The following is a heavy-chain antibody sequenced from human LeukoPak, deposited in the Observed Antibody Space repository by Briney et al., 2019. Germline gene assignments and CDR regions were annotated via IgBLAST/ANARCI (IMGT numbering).Heavy chain of an antibody. J-gene: IGHJ4*02. Sequence: GGSLRLSCAASGFTFDNYGMSWVRQAPGKGLEWVSGINCNGGSTCYADSVKGRFTISRDNAKDSLYLQMNSLRAEDTALYYCAREDYGDYLDYWGQGTLVTVSS. CDR2: INCNGGST. CDR3: AREDYGDYLDY. V-gene: IGHV3-20*04. D-gene: IGHD4-17*01. CDR1: GFTFDNYG.